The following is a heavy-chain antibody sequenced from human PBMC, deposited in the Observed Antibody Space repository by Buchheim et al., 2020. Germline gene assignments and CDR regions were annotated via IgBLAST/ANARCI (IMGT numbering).Heavy chain of an antibody. CDR1: GFTFSSYA. CDR2: ICGSGGSP. D-gene: IGHD4-17*01. CDR3: AKTSSRTFPTEEYGDFDY. J-gene: IGHJ4*02. Sequence: EVQLLESGGGLVQPGGSLRLSCAASGFTFSSYAMSWVRQAPGKGLEWVSAICGSGGSPYYADSVKGRFTISRDNSKNTLYLQMNSQRAEDTAVYYCAKTSSRTFPTEEYGDFDYWGQGTL. V-gene: IGHV3-23*01.